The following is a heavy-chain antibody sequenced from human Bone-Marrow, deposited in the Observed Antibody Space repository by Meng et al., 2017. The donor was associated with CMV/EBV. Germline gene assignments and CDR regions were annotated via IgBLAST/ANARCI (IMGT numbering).Heavy chain of an antibody. CDR3: ARGSPYDPLNV. V-gene: IGHV4-59*01. CDR1: GGSISSYY. CDR2: IYYSGST. D-gene: IGHD5-12*01. J-gene: IGHJ6*02. Sequence: SETLSLTCTVSGGSISSYYWSWIRQPPGKGLEWIGYIYYSGSTYYNPSLKSRVTISVDTSKNQFSLKLSSVTAADTAVYYCARGSPYDPLNVWGQGTTVTVSS.